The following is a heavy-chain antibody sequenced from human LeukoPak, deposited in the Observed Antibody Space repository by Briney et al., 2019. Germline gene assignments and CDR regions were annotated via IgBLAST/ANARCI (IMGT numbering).Heavy chain of an antibody. CDR2: ISAYNGNT. D-gene: IGHD3-3*01. CDR3: ARAHPYYDFWSGYYPRDDY. CDR1: GHTFTSYG. J-gene: IGHJ4*02. Sequence: ASVKVSCKASGHTFTSYGISWVRQAPGQGLEWMGWISAYNGNTNYAQKLQGRVTMTTDTSTSTAYMELRSLRSDDTAVYYCARAHPYYDFWSGYYPRDDYWGQGTLVTVSS. V-gene: IGHV1-18*01.